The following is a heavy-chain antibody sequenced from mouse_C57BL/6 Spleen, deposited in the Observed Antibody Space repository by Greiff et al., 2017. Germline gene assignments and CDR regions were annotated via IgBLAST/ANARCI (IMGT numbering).Heavy chain of an antibody. CDR1: GYAFSSYW. Sequence: VQLQQSGAELVKPEASVKISCKASGYAFSSYWMNWVKQRPGKGLEWIGQIYPGDGDTNYNGKFKGKATLTADKSSSTAYMQLSSLTSEDSAVYFCARGQLGGYFDYWGQGTTLTVSS. D-gene: IGHD3-3*01. J-gene: IGHJ2*01. CDR3: ARGQLGGYFDY. V-gene: IGHV1-80*01. CDR2: IYPGDGDT.